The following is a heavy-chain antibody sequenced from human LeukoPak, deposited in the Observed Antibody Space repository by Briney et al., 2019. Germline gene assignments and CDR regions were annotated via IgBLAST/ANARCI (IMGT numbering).Heavy chain of an antibody. CDR2: ISDDGYST. CDR1: GFTFANYA. V-gene: IGHV3-23*01. J-gene: IGHJ3*01. Sequence: GGSLRRSCAASGFTFANYAMSWVRQTPGKGLDWVSTISDDGYSTYYADSMKGRFTISRDNSKNTLWLQMNRLRAEDTAIFYCAKALIGGTYSAFDVWGQGTMVTVSS. CDR3: AKALIGGTYSAFDV. D-gene: IGHD1-26*01.